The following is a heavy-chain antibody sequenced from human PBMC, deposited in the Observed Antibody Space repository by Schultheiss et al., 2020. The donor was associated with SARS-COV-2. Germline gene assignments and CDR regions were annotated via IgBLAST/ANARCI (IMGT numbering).Heavy chain of an antibody. CDR1: GFSLSNARMG. J-gene: IGHJ6*02. CDR2: IFSNDEK. V-gene: IGHV2-26*01. D-gene: IGHD3-10*01. CDR3: ARIPRGSPYYYYGMDV. Sequence: SGPTLVKPTETLTLTCTVSGFSLSNARMGVSWIRQPPGKALEWLAHIFSNDEKSYSTSLKSRLTISKDTSKSQVVLTMTNMDPVDTATYYCARIPRGSPYYYYGMDVWGQGTTVTVSS.